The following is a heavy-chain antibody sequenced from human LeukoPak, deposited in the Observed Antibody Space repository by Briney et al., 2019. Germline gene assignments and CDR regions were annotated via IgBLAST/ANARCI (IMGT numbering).Heavy chain of an antibody. CDR1: GGTFSSYA. D-gene: IGHD6-19*01. Sequence: ASVKVSCKASGGTFSSYAISWVRQAPGQGLEWMGGIIPIFGTANYAQKFQGRVTITADKSTSTAYMELSSLRSEDTAVYYCARTYSSGWYMTYYMDVWGKGTTVTISS. CDR2: IIPIFGTA. J-gene: IGHJ6*03. CDR3: ARTYSSGWYMTYYMDV. V-gene: IGHV1-69*06.